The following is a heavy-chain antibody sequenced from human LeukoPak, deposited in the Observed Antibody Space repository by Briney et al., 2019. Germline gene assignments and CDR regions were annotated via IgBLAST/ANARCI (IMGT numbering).Heavy chain of an antibody. CDR3: ARGSGSYSYWYFDL. CDR2: INPNTRNP. Sequence: GASVKVSCKASGYTFTNCAMNWVRQAPGQGLEWMGWINPNTRNPTYAQGFTGRFVFSLDTSVSTAYLQISSLEAEDTAVYYCARGSGSYSYWYFDLWGRGSLVTVSS. V-gene: IGHV7-4-1*02. D-gene: IGHD3-10*01. CDR1: GYTFTNCA. J-gene: IGHJ2*01.